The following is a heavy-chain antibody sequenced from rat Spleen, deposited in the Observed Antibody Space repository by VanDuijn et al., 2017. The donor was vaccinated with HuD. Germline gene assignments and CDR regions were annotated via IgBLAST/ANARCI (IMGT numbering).Heavy chain of an antibody. J-gene: IGHJ4*01. CDR1: DYSITSSYG. CDR3: ARGVMDA. Sequence: EVRLQESGPGLVKPSQSLSLTCSVTDYSITSSYGWNWIRKFPGNKLEWMGYINSAGSTNYNPSLKSRISITRDTSKNQFFLQVNSVTTEDTATYYCARGVMDAWGQGASVTVSS. V-gene: IGHV3-3*01. CDR2: INSAGST.